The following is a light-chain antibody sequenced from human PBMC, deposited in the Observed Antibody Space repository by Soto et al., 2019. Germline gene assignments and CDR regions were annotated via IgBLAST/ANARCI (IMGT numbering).Light chain of an antibody. CDR2: GNS. Sequence: QSALTQPPSVSGAPGQRVTISCTGSSSNIGAGYDVHWYQQLPGTAPKLLIYGNSNRPSGVPDRFSGSKSGTPASLAITGLQAEDEADYYCQSYDSSLSGSKVFGTGTKVTVL. J-gene: IGLJ1*01. CDR1: SSNIGAGYD. V-gene: IGLV1-40*01. CDR3: QSYDSSLSGSKV.